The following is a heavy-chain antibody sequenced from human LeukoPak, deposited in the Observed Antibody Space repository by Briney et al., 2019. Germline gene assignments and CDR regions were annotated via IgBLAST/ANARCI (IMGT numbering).Heavy chain of an antibody. CDR2: IWYDGSNK. CDR3: ARVRVPCYYGMDV. CDR1: GFTFSSYG. J-gene: IGHJ6*02. D-gene: IGHD3-3*01. Sequence: GRSLRLSCAASGFTFSSYGMHWVRQAPGKGLEWVAAIWYDGSNKYYADSVKGRFTISRDNSKNTLYLQMNNLRAEDTAVYYCARVRVPCYYGMDVWGQGTTVTVSS. V-gene: IGHV3-33*01.